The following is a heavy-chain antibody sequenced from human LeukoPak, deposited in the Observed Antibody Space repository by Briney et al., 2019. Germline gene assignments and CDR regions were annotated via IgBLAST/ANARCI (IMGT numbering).Heavy chain of an antibody. CDR2: IYYSGST. D-gene: IGHD3-22*01. V-gene: IGHV4-59*08. CDR3: ARGLYDSSGYGYYGMDV. Sequence: SETLSLTCTVSGGSISSYYWSWIRQPPGKGLEWIGYIYYSGSTNYNPSLKSRVTISVDTSKNQFSLKLSSVTAADTAVYYCARGLYDSSGYGYYGMDVWGQGTTVTVSS. J-gene: IGHJ6*02. CDR1: GGSISSYY.